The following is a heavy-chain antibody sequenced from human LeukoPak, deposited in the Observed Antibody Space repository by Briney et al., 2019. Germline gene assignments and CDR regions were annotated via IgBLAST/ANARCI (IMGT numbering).Heavy chain of an antibody. D-gene: IGHD3-10*01. CDR2: ISGSGGRR. CDR1: GFTFSSYA. V-gene: IGHV3-23*01. CDR3: ARLKYYYGSGPAGYFDY. J-gene: IGHJ4*02. Sequence: GGSLRLSCAASGFTFSSYAMSWVRQAPGKGLEWVSAISGSGGRRYYADSVKGRFTISRDNSKNTLYLQMDSLRAEDTAVYYCARLKYYYGSGPAGYFDYWGQGTLVTVSS.